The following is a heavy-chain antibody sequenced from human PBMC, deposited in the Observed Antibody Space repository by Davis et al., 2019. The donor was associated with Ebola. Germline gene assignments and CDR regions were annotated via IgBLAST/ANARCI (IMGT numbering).Heavy chain of an antibody. CDR2: ISSSSSYI. CDR3: AKDTTNIWFDI. D-gene: IGHD1-26*01. J-gene: IGHJ3*02. V-gene: IGHV3-21*04. Sequence: GGSLRLSCVASGFTFGSYTMNWVRQAPGKGLEWVSSISSSSSYIYYADSEKGRVTISRDNSKNTLYLQMNGLRVEDTAIYYCAKDTTNIWFDIWGQGTMVTVSS. CDR1: GFTFGSYT.